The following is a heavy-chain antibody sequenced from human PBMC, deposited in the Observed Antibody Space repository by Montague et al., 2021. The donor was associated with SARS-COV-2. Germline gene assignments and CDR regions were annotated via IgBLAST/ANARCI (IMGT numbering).Heavy chain of an antibody. V-gene: IGHV4-34*01. CDR1: GGSFSGYY. J-gene: IGHJ4*02. D-gene: IGHD3-16*01. CDR3: ARRGRGRSDLAY. CDR2: INDSGST. Sequence: SETLSLTCAVYGGSFSGYYWSWIRQPPGKGLGWIGEINDSGSTNYNPSLKSRVSMSVDKSWNQFSLRLTSVTAADTAFYYCARRGRGRSDLAYWGQGTVVTVSS.